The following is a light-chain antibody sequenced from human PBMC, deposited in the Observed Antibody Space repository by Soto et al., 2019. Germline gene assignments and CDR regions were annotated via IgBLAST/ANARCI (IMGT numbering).Light chain of an antibody. J-gene: IGKJ4*01. Sequence: SLTVSPGETVTLTCGSSTGDVTSDHFPYWFQQKSGQAPRLLIYSASRRATGIPDRFTGSGSGTEFNLTISSLQSEDFAVYFCQQYDDWLRLTFGGGTKVDIK. CDR1: TGDVTSDH. CDR3: QQYDDWLRLT. CDR2: SAS. V-gene: IGKV3D-15*01.